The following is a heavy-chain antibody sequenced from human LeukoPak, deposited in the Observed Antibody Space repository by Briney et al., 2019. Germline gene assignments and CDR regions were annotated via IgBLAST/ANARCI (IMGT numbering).Heavy chain of an antibody. J-gene: IGHJ3*02. Sequence: SETLSLTCIVSGGSIISGDYYWSWIRQPPGKGLEWIGYIYHNGDTYYNPSLKSRVTISVDTSKNQFTLKLSSVTAADTAVYYCARVMTTKAFDIWGQGTMVTVSS. CDR3: ARVMTTKAFDI. D-gene: IGHD4-17*01. V-gene: IGHV4-30-4*08. CDR1: GGSIISGDYY. CDR2: IYHNGDT.